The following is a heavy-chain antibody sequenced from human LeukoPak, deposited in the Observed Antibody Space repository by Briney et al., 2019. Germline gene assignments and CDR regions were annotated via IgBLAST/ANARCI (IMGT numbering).Heavy chain of an antibody. CDR3: ARGSSYGYRPVNYSDY. D-gene: IGHD5-18*01. J-gene: IGHJ4*02. Sequence: GSLRLSCAASGFTFSSYAMHWVRQAPGKGLEWVAVISYDGSNKYYADSVKGRFTISRDNSKNTLYLQMNSLRAEDTAVYYCARGSSYGYRPVNYSDYWGQGTLVTVSS. CDR1: GFTFSSYA. V-gene: IGHV3-30-3*01. CDR2: ISYDGSNK.